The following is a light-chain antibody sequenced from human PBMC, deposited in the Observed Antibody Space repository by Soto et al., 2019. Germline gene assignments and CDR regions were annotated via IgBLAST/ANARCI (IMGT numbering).Light chain of an antibody. CDR2: DAS. J-gene: IGKJ5*01. Sequence: DIQMTQSPATLSASVGDRVTITCRASQSVSSWLAWYQQKPGNAPKLLIYDASNLETGVPSRFSGSGSGTYFSFTISSLQPEDFATYYCQQYSNLITFGQGTRLEIK. CDR3: QQYSNLIT. CDR1: QSVSSW. V-gene: IGKV1-5*01.